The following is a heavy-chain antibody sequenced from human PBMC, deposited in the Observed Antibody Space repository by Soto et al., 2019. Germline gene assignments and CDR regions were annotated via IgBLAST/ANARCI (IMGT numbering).Heavy chain of an antibody. CDR2: IWYDGSNK. J-gene: IGHJ6*02. CDR1: GFTFSSYG. D-gene: IGHD3-10*01. CDR3: AREQRITMVRGAPLIYYGMDV. Sequence: LRLSCAASGFTFSSYGMHWVRQAPGKGLEWVAVIWYDGSNKYYADSVKGRFTISRDNSKNTLYLQMNSLRAEDTAVYYCAREQRITMVRGAPLIYYGMDVWGQGTTVTVSS. V-gene: IGHV3-33*01.